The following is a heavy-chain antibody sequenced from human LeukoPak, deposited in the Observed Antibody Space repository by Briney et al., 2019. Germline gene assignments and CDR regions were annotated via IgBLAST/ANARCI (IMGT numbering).Heavy chain of an antibody. Sequence: SETLSLTCTVSGGSISSSSYYWGWIRQPPGKGLEWIGSIYYSGSTYYNPSLKSRVTISVDTSKDQFSLKLSSVTAADTAVYYCARGSGYYSPIDYWGQGTLVTVSS. CDR1: GGSISSSSYY. CDR2: IYYSGST. CDR3: ARGSGYYSPIDY. V-gene: IGHV4-39*07. D-gene: IGHD3-22*01. J-gene: IGHJ4*02.